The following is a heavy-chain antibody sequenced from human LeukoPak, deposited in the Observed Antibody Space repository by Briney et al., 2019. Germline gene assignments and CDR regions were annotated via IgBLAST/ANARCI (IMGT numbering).Heavy chain of an antibody. V-gene: IGHV1-18*01. CDR2: ISAYNGNT. D-gene: IGHD3-22*01. Sequence: ASVKVSCKASGGTFSSYAISWVRQAPGQGLEWMGWISAYNGNTNYAQKPQGRVTMTTDTSTSTAYMELRSLRSDDTAVYYCARDFGLNYYDSSGYRDLGFDYWGQGTLVTVSS. J-gene: IGHJ4*02. CDR3: ARDFGLNYYDSSGYRDLGFDY. CDR1: GGTFSSYA.